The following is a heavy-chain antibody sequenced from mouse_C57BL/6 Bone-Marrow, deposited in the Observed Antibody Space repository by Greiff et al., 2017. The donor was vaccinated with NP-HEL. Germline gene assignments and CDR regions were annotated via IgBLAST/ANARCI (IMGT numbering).Heavy chain of an antibody. D-gene: IGHD2-1*01. CDR1: GYTFTSYG. Sequence: QVQLKESGAELARPGASVKLSCKASGYTFTSYGISWVKQRTGQGLEWIGEIYPRSGNTYYNEKFKGKATLTADKSSSTAYMELRSLTSEDSAVYFWAREVYYGPWFAYWGQGTLVTVSA. CDR3: AREVYYGPWFAY. J-gene: IGHJ3*01. CDR2: IYPRSGNT. V-gene: IGHV1-81*01.